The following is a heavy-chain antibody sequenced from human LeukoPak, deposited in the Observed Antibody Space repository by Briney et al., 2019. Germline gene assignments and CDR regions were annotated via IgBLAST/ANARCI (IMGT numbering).Heavy chain of an antibody. V-gene: IGHV3-30-3*01. D-gene: IGHD6-13*01. CDR1: AFTFSSYA. Sequence: PGRSLRLSCAASAFTFSSYAMHWVRQAPGEGLEWVAIISYDGSNKYYADSVKGRFTISRDNSQNTLYLQMNSLRADDTAVYYCARETPWEGSSWYVREHNWFDPWGQGTLVTVSS. J-gene: IGHJ5*02. CDR3: ARETPWEGSSWYVREHNWFDP. CDR2: ISYDGSNK.